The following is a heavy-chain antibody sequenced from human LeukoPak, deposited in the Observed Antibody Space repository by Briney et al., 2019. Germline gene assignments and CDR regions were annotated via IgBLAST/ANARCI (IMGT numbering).Heavy chain of an antibody. V-gene: IGHV4-59*01. J-gene: IGHJ4*02. CDR2: IYYSGST. Sequence: KTSETLSLTCTVSGGSISSYYWSWIRQPPGKGLEWIGYIYYSGSTNYNPSLKSRVTISVDTSKNQFSLKLSSVTAADTAVYYCARVYSSGWPNFDYWGQGTLVTVSS. CDR3: ARVYSSGWPNFDY. CDR1: GGSISSYY. D-gene: IGHD6-19*01.